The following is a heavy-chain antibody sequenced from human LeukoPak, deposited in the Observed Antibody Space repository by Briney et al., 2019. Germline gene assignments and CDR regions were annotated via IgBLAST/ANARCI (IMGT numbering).Heavy chain of an antibody. V-gene: IGHV3-30-3*01. D-gene: IGHD2-8*01. Sequence: PGGSLRLSCAASGFTFSSYAMHWVRQAPGKGLEWVAVVSYDGSNKYYADSVKGRFTISRDNSKNTLYLQMNSLGAEDTAVYYCARDPGDCTNGVCYFYFQHWGQGTLVTVSS. J-gene: IGHJ1*01. CDR3: ARDPGDCTNGVCYFYFQH. CDR1: GFTFSSYA. CDR2: VSYDGSNK.